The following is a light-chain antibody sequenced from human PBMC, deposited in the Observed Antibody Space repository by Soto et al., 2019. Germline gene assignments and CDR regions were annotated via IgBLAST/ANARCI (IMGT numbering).Light chain of an antibody. CDR3: MQSVETPLI. Sequence: DIVMTQSPLSLPVTPGEPASISCRSSQSLLHSNGYTYLDWYLQKPGQSPQLVIYLGSNRASGVPDRFSGSGSGTDFTLKISRVEAEDVGVYYGMQSVETPLIFGGGTKVEIK. V-gene: IGKV2-28*01. CDR2: LGS. CDR1: QSLLHSNGYTY. J-gene: IGKJ4*01.